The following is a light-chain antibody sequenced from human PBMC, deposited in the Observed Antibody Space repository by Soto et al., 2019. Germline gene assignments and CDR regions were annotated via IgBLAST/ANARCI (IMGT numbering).Light chain of an antibody. CDR3: QQRSNWPSLT. Sequence: EIVLIPDSGTLSLSSGERATLSWRASQSVGIYLAWYQHKPGQAPRLLISDASNRATGIPARFSGSGSETDFTLTISSLEPEDSAGCYCQQRSNWPSLTFGGGTNV. J-gene: IGKJ4*01. CDR1: QSVGIY. V-gene: IGKV3-11*01. CDR2: DAS.